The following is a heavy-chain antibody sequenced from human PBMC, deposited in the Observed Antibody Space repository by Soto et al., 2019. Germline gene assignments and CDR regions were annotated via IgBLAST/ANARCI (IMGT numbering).Heavy chain of an antibody. CDR3: ARRTYYDFWSGPFDY. V-gene: IGHV5-51*01. D-gene: IGHD3-3*01. CDR1: GYSFTSYW. J-gene: IGHJ4*02. Sequence: GESLKISCKGSGYSFTSYWIGWVRQMPGKGLEWMGIIYPGDSDTRYSPSFQGQVTISADKSISTAYLQWSSLKASDTAMYYCARRTYYDFWSGPFDYWGQGTLVTVSS. CDR2: IYPGDSDT.